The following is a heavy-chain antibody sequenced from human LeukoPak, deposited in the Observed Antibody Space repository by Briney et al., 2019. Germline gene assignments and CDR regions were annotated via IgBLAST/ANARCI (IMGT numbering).Heavy chain of an antibody. CDR2: IKEDESQK. J-gene: IGHJ4*02. Sequence: PGGSLRLSCEASGFTFSGYWMSWVRQAPGTGLEWVANIKEDESQKYYVDSVKGRFTISRDNAKNSLYLQMNSLRAEDTAVYYCARALEVDYGDHGWTDYWGQGTLVTVSS. D-gene: IGHD4-17*01. CDR1: GFTFSGYW. V-gene: IGHV3-7*01. CDR3: ARALEVDYGDHGWTDY.